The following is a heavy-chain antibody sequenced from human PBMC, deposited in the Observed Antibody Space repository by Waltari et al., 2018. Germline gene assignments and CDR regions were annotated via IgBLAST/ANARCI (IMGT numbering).Heavy chain of an antibody. J-gene: IGHJ3*01. D-gene: IGHD5-12*01. V-gene: IGHV4-39*01. CDR2: VCYNRAT. CDR3: ATYIGASIGTAAFDV. Sequence: GWIRQPRGQGLECIGIVCYNRATYSSPSLNSRVTLSRDTSKNQLSLTLGSMTATDTAVYYCATYIGASIGTAAFDVWGQGTLVSVSS.